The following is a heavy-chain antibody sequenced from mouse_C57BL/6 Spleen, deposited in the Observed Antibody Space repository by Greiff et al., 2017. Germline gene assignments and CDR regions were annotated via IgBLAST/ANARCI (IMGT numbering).Heavy chain of an antibody. Sequence: VQLQQPGAELVMPWASVKLSCKASGYTFTSYWMHWVKQRPGQGLELIGEIDPSDSYTNYNQKFKGKSTLTVDKSSNAAYMQLSSLTSEDSAVYYCARGGQLRLFFAYWGQGTLVTVVA. D-gene: IGHD3-2*02. V-gene: IGHV1-69*01. CDR3: ARGGQLRLFFAY. CDR1: GYTFTSYW. J-gene: IGHJ3*01. CDR2: IDPSDSYT.